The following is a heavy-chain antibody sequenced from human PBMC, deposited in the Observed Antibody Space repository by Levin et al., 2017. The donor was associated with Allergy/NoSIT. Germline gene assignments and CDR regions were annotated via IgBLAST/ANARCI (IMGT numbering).Heavy chain of an antibody. CDR3: ARDRRSGNTDGFDI. CDR1: GFPLTA. CDR2: INAGDGNT. D-gene: IGHD1-26*01. J-gene: IGHJ3*02. V-gene: IGHV1-3*01. Sequence: RASVKVSCKASGFPLTAHWVRQAPGQRLEWMGWINAGDGNTRYSQKLQGRVTFTGDSFASTVYMELSSLTSEDTAVYYCARDRRSGNTDGFDIWGQGTMVTVSS.